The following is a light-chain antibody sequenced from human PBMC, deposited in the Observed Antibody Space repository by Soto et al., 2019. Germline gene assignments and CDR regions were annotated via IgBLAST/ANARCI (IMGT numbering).Light chain of an antibody. CDR1: SSNIGANYD. CDR3: QSYDSSLSGVV. CDR2: GNS. Sequence: QLVLTQPPSVSGAPGQRVTISCTGSSSNIGANYDVHWYQQLPGTAPKLLIYGNSNRPSGVPDRFSGSKSGTSASLAITGLQAEDEADYYCQSYDSSLSGVVFGGGTKLTVL. V-gene: IGLV1-40*01. J-gene: IGLJ2*01.